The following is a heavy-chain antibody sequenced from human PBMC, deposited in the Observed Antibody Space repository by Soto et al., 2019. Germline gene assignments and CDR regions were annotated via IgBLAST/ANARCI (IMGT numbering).Heavy chain of an antibody. V-gene: IGHV4-59*01. Sequence: PSETLSLTCTVSGVSISSYYWSWIRQPPGKGLEWIGYIYYSGSTNYNPSLKSRVTISVDTSRNQFSLKLSSVTAADTAVYYCARHSSSWYRYYFDYWGQGTLVTVSS. CDR1: GVSISSYY. D-gene: IGHD6-13*01. J-gene: IGHJ4*02. CDR2: IYYSGST. CDR3: ARHSSSWYRYYFDY.